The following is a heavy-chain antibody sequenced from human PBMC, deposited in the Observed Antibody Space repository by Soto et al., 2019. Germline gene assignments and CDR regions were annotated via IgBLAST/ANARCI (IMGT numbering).Heavy chain of an antibody. Sequence: SETLSLTCTVSGGSISSSSYYWGWIRQPPGKGLEWIGSIYYSRSTYYNPSLKSRVAISVDTSKNQFSLKLSSVTAADTAVYYCATAKGLTRYWFDPWGQGTLVTVSS. J-gene: IGHJ5*02. CDR3: ATAKGLTRYWFDP. CDR2: IYYSRST. D-gene: IGHD4-17*01. CDR1: GGSISSSSYY. V-gene: IGHV4-39*01.